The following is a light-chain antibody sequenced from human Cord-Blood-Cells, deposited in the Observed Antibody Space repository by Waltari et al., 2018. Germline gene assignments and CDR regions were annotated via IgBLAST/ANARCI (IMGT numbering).Light chain of an antibody. CDR3: QRTYMAPPYT. V-gene: IGKV1-27*01. CDR2: SAS. Sequence: IELTQSPSSLSVSVGDRATITCRGSQRISSYLNWYRQKPGKVPKLLLYSASNFQSGVPSRFSGRGSGRDFTLTISSLQPEDVAAYYGQRTYMAPPYTFGQGTKVEIK. CDR1: QRISSY. J-gene: IGKJ2*01.